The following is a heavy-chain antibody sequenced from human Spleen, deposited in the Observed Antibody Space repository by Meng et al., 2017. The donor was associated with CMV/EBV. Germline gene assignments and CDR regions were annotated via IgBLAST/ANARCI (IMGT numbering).Heavy chain of an antibody. CDR1: GYTFTDYY. CDR2: INPNSGAT. V-gene: IGHV1-2*02. CDR3: AREWGIVVEPAAPYNWFDP. J-gene: IGHJ5*02. D-gene: IGHD2-2*01. Sequence: ASVKVSCKASGYTFTDYYMHWVRQAPGQGLEWMGWINPNSGATNYAQKFQGRVTMTRDTSISTAYMELSRLRSDDTAVYYCAREWGIVVEPAAPYNWFDPWGQGTLVTVSS.